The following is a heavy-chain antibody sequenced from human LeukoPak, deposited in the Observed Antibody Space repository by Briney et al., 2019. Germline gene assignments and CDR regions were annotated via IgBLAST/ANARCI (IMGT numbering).Heavy chain of an antibody. CDR2: IKSDGTYT. Sequence: GGSLRLSYAASGFRFSSEWMHWVRQAPGKGLVWVSVIKSDGTYTNYADSVKGRFTISRDNAKNTLYLQMNSLRVEDTAVYFCTRDAPGGALLADYWGQGTLVTVSS. J-gene: IGHJ4*02. D-gene: IGHD3-10*01. CDR1: GFRFSSEW. V-gene: IGHV3-74*01. CDR3: TRDAPGGALLADY.